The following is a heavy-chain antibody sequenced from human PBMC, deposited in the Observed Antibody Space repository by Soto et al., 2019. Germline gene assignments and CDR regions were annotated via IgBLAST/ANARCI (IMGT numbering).Heavy chain of an antibody. CDR1: GVTFSSYA. V-gene: IGHV1-69*06. D-gene: IGHD6-6*01. CDR3: ATASSFYYYYGMDV. J-gene: IGHJ6*02. Sequence: SVKVSCKASGVTFSSYAISWVRQAPGQGLEWMGGIIPIFGTANYAQKFQGRVTITADKSTSTAYMELSSLRSEDTAVYYCATASSFYYYYGMDVWGQGTTVTVSS. CDR2: IIPIFGTA.